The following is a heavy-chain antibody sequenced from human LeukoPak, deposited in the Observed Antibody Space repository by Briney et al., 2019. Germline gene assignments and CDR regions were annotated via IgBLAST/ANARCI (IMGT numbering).Heavy chain of an antibody. CDR2: ISAYNGNT. D-gene: IGHD3-22*01. V-gene: IGHV1-18*04. CDR1: GHTFIGFY. J-gene: IGHJ5*02. Sequence: ASVKVSCKASGHTFIGFYIHWVRQAPGQGLEWMGWISAYNGNTNYAQKLQGRVTMTTDTSTSTAYMELRSLRSDDTAVYYCARHKSGGYYSNWFDPWGQGTLVTVSS. CDR3: ARHKSGGYYSNWFDP.